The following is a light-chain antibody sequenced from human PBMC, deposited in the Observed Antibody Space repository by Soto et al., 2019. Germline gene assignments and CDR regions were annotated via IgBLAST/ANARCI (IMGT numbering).Light chain of an antibody. CDR3: SSYTTNSTPYV. V-gene: IGLV2-14*01. CDR2: EVS. J-gene: IGLJ1*01. Sequence: QSVLTQPASVSGSPGQSITISFTGSSSDVGGYNYVSWYQQHPGKAPKLIIYEVSNRPSGVSNRFSGSKSGNTASLTISGLQAEDEADYYCSSYTTNSTPYVFGTGTKV. CDR1: SSDVGGYNY.